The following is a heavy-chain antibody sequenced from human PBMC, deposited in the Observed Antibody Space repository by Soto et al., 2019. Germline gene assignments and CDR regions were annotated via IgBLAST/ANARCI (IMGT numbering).Heavy chain of an antibody. J-gene: IGHJ3*02. CDR1: GGSISSGGYS. CDR2: IYHSGST. V-gene: IGHV4-30-2*01. D-gene: IGHD3-22*01. CDR3: ARFTYYYDSSGYSGAFDI. Sequence: SETLSLTCAVSGGSISSGGYSWSWIRQPPGKGLEWIGYIYHSGSTYYNPSLKSRVTISVDRSKNQFSLKLSSVTAADTAVYYCARFTYYYDSSGYSGAFDIWGQGTMVTVSS.